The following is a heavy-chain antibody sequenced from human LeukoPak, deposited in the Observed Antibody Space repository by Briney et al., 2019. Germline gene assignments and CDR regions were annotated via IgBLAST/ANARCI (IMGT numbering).Heavy chain of an antibody. CDR3: ARDVVEGLGGDY. J-gene: IGHJ4*02. D-gene: IGHD3/OR15-3a*01. Sequence: GGSLTLSCAASGFTFSSYWMHWVRQAPGKGLVWVSRINSDGSSTSYADSVKGRFTISRDNAKNTLYLQMNSLRAEDTAVYYCARDVVEGLGGDYWGQGTLVTVSS. CDR2: INSDGSST. V-gene: IGHV3-74*01. CDR1: GFTFSSYW.